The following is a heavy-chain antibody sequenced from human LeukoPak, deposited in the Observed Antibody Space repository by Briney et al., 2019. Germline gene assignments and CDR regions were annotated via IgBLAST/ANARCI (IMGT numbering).Heavy chain of an antibody. Sequence: GGSLRLSCAASGFTFSSYSMNWVRQAPGKGLEWVSSISSSSSYIYYADSVKGRFTISRDNAENSLYLQMNSLRAEDTAVYYCARKSCSGGSCYSRSEGPFDYWGQGTLVTVSS. CDR3: ARKSCSGGSCYSRSEGPFDY. V-gene: IGHV3-21*01. CDR2: ISSSSSYI. D-gene: IGHD2-15*01. J-gene: IGHJ4*02. CDR1: GFTFSSYS.